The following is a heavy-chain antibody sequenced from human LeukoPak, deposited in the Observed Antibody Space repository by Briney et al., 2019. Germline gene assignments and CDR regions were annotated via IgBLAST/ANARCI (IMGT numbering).Heavy chain of an antibody. J-gene: IGHJ6*03. CDR2: IYYSGST. CDR1: GGSISDYY. D-gene: IGHD2-2*01. V-gene: IGHV4-59*01. CDR3: ARGDFCSSSNCYLRPMDV. Sequence: PSETLSLTCTVSGGSISDYYWNWIRQPPGQGLEWIGYIYYSGSTTYNPSLKSRVTVSVDTAKNQFSLKLRSVTAADTAVYYCARGDFCSSSNCYLRPMDVWGKGTTVTVSS.